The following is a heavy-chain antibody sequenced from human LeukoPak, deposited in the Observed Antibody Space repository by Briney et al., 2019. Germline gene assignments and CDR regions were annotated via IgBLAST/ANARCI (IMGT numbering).Heavy chain of an antibody. CDR1: GYSFTSYW. Sequence: GEPLKISCKGSGYSFTSYWIGWVRQMPGKGLEWMGIIYPGDSDTRYSPSFQGQVTISADRSISTAYLQWSSLKASGTAMYYCARPVDYGDSPHAFDIWGQGTMVTVSS. J-gene: IGHJ3*02. CDR2: IYPGDSDT. V-gene: IGHV5-51*01. D-gene: IGHD4-17*01. CDR3: ARPVDYGDSPHAFDI.